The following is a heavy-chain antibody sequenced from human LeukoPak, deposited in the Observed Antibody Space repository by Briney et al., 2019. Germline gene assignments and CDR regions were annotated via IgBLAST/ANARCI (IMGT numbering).Heavy chain of an antibody. J-gene: IGHJ6*02. CDR3: ATTDYYYYGMDV. Sequence: GWSLRLSCAASGFTFSSYWMSWVRQAPGKGLEWVANIKQDGSEKYYADSVKGRFTISRDNAKNSLYLQMNSLRAEDTAVYYCATTDYYYYGMDVWGQGTTVTVSS. CDR2: IKQDGSEK. CDR1: GFTFSSYW. V-gene: IGHV3-7*01.